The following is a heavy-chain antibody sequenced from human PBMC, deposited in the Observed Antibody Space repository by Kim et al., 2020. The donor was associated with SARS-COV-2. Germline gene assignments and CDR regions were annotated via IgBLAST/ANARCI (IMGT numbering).Heavy chain of an antibody. CDR3: ARGGPYGSGSYRLGPHYPYNWFDP. CDR2: INHSGST. D-gene: IGHD3-10*01. V-gene: IGHV4-34*01. Sequence: SETLSLTCAVYGGSFSGYYWSWIRQPPGKGLEWIGKINHSGSTNYNPSLKSRVTISVDTSKNQFSLKLSSVTAADTAVYYCARGGPYGSGSYRLGPHYPYNWFDPWGQGTLVTVSS. J-gene: IGHJ5*02. CDR1: GGSFSGYY.